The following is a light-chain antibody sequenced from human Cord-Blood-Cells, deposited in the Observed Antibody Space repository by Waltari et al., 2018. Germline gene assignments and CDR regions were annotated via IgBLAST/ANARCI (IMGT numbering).Light chain of an antibody. Sequence: QSALTQPRSVSGSPGQSVTISCTGTSRDAGGYNYVSWYQTHPGKAPKPMIYDVSKRPTGVPDRFSGSTSGNTASLTISGLQAEYEADYYCCSYAGSYTFEVFGGGTKLTVL. J-gene: IGLJ3*02. CDR1: SRDAGGYNY. V-gene: IGLV2-11*01. CDR3: CSYAGSYTFEV. CDR2: DVS.